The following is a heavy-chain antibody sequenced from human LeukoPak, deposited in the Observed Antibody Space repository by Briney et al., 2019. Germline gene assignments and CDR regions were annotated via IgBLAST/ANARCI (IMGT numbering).Heavy chain of an antibody. J-gene: IGHJ4*02. CDR3: TRGIAKTGMNC. Sequence: GGSLRLSCTASGXTFGDNAMTWVRQAPGRGLEWVGFIRSKTYGETTEYAASVKGRFTISRDDSKSIAYLQMNSLKSEDTAVYYCTRGIAKTGMNCWGQGTLVTVSA. CDR2: IRSKTYGETT. D-gene: IGHD6-19*01. V-gene: IGHV3-49*04. CDR1: GXTFGDNA.